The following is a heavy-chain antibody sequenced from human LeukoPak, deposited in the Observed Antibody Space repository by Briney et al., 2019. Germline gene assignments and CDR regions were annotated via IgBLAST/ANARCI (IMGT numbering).Heavy chain of an antibody. CDR1: GFTFSSYG. V-gene: IGHV3-30*18. CDR2: ISYDGSNK. J-gene: IGHJ4*02. CDR3: AKDGGSTRLDY. D-gene: IGHD3-16*01. Sequence: GGSLSLSCVASGFTFSSYGMHWVGQAPGKGLEWVAVISYDGSNKYYADSVKGRFTISRDNSKNTLYLQMNSLRAEDTALYYCAKDGGSTRLDYWGQGTLVTVSS.